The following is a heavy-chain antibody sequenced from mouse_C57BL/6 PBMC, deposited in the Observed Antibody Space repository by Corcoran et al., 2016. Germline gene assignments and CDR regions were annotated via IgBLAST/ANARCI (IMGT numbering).Heavy chain of an antibody. CDR3: ARDYGSSYRNYFDY. V-gene: IGHV1-81*01. D-gene: IGHD1-1*01. J-gene: IGHJ2*01. Sequence: QVQLQQSGAELARPGASVKLSCKASGYTFTSYGISWVKQRTGQGLEGIGEIYPRSGNTYYNEKFKGKATLTADKSSSTAYMELRSLTSEDSAVYFCARDYGSSYRNYFDYWGQGTTLTVSS. CDR1: GYTFTSYG. CDR2: IYPRSGNT.